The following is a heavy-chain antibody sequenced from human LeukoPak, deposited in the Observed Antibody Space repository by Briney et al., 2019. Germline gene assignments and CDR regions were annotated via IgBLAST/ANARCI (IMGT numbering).Heavy chain of an antibody. CDR1: GFTVSSNY. V-gene: IGHV3-53*01. J-gene: IGHJ6*02. CDR2: IYSGGST. Sequence: GGSLRLSCAASGFTVSSNYMSWVRQAPGKGLEWVSVIYSGGSTYYADSVKGRFTISRDNAKNTLYLQMNSLRAEDTAVHYCARDEGYCSSTSCQNYYYYGMDVWGQGTTVTVSS. CDR3: ARDEGYCSSTSCQNYYYYGMDV. D-gene: IGHD2-2*01.